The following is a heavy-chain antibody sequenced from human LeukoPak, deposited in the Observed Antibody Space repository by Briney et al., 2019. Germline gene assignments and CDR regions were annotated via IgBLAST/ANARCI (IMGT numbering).Heavy chain of an antibody. Sequence: SVKVSCKASGGTFSSYTISWVRQAPGQGLEWMGRIIPILGIANYAQKFQGRVTITADKSTSTAYLELSSLRSEDTAVYYCAREWGWDIVVVPAARHFDYWGQGTLVTVSS. CDR3: AREWGWDIVVVPAARHFDY. D-gene: IGHD2-2*01. CDR2: IIPILGIA. CDR1: GGTFSSYT. V-gene: IGHV1-69*04. J-gene: IGHJ4*02.